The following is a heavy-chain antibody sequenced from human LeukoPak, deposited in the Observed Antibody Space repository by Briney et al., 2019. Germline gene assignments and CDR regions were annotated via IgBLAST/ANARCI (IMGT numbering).Heavy chain of an antibody. D-gene: IGHD3-3*01. V-gene: IGHV1-69*04. J-gene: IGHJ5*02. CDR3: ARDRGSGYFVASFDP. CDR2: IIPILGIA. Sequence: SVKVSCKASGGTFSSYAISWVRQAPGQGLEWMGRIIPILGIANCAQKFQGRVTITADKSTSTAYMELSSLRSEDTAVYYCARDRGSGYFVASFDPWGQGTLVTVSS. CDR1: GGTFSSYA.